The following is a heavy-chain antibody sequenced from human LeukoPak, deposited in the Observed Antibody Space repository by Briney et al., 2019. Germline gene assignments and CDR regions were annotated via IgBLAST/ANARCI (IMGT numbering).Heavy chain of an antibody. CDR3: TTDYGDFRPFDY. Sequence: GGSLRLSCAASGFTFSNAWMSWVRQAPGKGLEWVGRIKSKTDGGTTDYAAPVKGRFTISRDDSKNTLYLQMNSLKTEDTAVYYCTTDYGDFRPFDYWGQGTLVTVSS. D-gene: IGHD4-17*01. CDR1: GFTFSNAW. J-gene: IGHJ4*02. CDR2: IKSKTDGGTT. V-gene: IGHV3-15*01.